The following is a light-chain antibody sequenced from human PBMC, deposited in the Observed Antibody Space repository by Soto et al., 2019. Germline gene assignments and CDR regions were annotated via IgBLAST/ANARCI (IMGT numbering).Light chain of an antibody. CDR1: SSDVGRYNY. CDR2: EVS. V-gene: IGLV2-14*01. CDR3: NSYTSSTAYV. Sequence: QSVLTQPASVSGSPGQSITISCTGASSDVGRYNYVSWYQLHPGKAPKLIIYEVSNRPSGVSNRFSGSKSGNTASLTISGLRAEDEADHYCNSYTSSTAYVFGTGTKLTVL. J-gene: IGLJ1*01.